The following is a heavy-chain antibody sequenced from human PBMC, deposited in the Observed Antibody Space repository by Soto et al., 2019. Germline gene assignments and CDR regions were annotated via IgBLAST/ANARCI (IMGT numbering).Heavy chain of an antibody. V-gene: IGHV4-31*03. J-gene: IGHJ4*01. D-gene: IGHD3-22*01. CDR1: GGSISSGGYY. CDR3: ARGGYYYENSGQNAYDY. Sequence: ASETLSLTCTVSGGSISSGGYYWSWIRQHPGKGLEWIGYIYYGGSTYYNPSLKSRATISGGTSKNQFSLKLSSVTAADTAVYYCARGGYYYENSGQNAYDYWGQGILVTVSS. CDR2: IYYGGST.